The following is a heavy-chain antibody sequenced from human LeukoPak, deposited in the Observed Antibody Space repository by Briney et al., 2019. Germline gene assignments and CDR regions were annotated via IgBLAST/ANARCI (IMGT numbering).Heavy chain of an antibody. J-gene: IGHJ6*03. CDR1: GYTFTSYA. CDR3: ARVSYDFWSGYDYYYYMDV. V-gene: IGHV1-3*01. D-gene: IGHD3-3*01. Sequence: GASVKVSCKASGYTFTSYAMHWVRQAPGQRLEWMGWINAGNGNTKYSQKFQGRVTITRDTSASTAYMELSSLRSEDTAVYYCARVSYDFWSGYDYYYYMDVWGKGTTVTVSS. CDR2: INAGNGNT.